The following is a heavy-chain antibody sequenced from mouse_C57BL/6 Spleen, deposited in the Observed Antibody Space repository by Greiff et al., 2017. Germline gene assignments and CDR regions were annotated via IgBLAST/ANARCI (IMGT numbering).Heavy chain of an antibody. J-gene: IGHJ2*01. D-gene: IGHD1-1*01. CDR1: GYAFSSYW. Sequence: QVQLQQSGAELVKPGASVKISCKASGYAFSSYWLNWVKQRPGKGLEWIGQIYPGDGDTNYNGKFKGKAPLTADKSSSTAYMQLSSLTSEDSAVYFCARFIGTTVVEEGFDYWGQGTTLTVSS. CDR2: IYPGDGDT. V-gene: IGHV1-80*01. CDR3: ARFIGTTVVEEGFDY.